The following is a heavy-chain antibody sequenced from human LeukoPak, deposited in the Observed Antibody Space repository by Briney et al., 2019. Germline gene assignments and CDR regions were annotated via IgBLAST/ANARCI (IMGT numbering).Heavy chain of an antibody. CDR1: GFTFSSYC. J-gene: IGHJ4*02. CDR2: INSDGSST. D-gene: IGHD3-22*01. V-gene: IGHV3-74*01. CDR3: GRGGYYGSSGSDY. Sequence: GGSLRLSCAASGFTFSSYCMHWVRQAPGKGLVWVSRINSDGSSTTYADSVKGRFTISRDNAKNTLYMQMNSLRAEDTAVYYCGRGGYYGSSGSDYWGQGTLVTVSS.